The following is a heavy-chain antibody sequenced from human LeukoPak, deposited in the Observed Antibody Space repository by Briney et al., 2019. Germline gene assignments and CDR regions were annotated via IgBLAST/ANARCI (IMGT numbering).Heavy chain of an antibody. J-gene: IGHJ6*02. CDR1: GGTFSSYA. CDR3: ARGMGSSKPQNLYYYYGMDV. V-gene: IGHV1-69*05. CDR2: IIPIFGTA. D-gene: IGHD6-19*01. Sequence: SVKVSCKASGGTFSSYAISWVRQAPGQGLEWMGGIIPIFGTANYAQKFQGRVTITTDKSTSTAYMELSSLRSEDTAVYYCARGMGSSKPQNLYYYYGMDVWGQGTTVTVSS.